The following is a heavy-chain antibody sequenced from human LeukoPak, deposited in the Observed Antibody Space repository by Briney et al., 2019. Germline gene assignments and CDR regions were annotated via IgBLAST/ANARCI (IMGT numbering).Heavy chain of an antibody. V-gene: IGHV3-23*01. J-gene: IGHJ4*02. Sequence: GGSLRLSCAVSGITLSNYGMSWVRQAPGKGLEWVAGLSGSGGGTNYADSVQGRFTISRDNPKNTLYLQMNSLRAEDTAVYFCAKRGVVIRVFLVGFHKEAYYFDSWGQGALVTVST. CDR1: GITLSNYG. CDR3: AKRGVVIRVFLVGFHKEAYYFDS. CDR2: LSGSGGGT. D-gene: IGHD3-10*01.